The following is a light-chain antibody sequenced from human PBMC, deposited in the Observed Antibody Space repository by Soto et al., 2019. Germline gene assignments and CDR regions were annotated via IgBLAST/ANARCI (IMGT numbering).Light chain of an antibody. J-gene: IGLJ2*01. CDR2: SND. Sequence: QSVLTQPPSASGTPGQSVTISCSGSSSNIGDNTVNWYQQLPGTAPKLLIYSNDQRSSGVPDRFSGSKSGTSASLAISGLQSEDEADYYCAVWDDSLDGVLFGGGTKVTVL. V-gene: IGLV1-44*01. CDR3: AVWDDSLDGVL. CDR1: SSNIGDNT.